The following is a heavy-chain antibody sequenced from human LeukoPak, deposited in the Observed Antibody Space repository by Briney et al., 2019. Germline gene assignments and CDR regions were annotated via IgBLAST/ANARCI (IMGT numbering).Heavy chain of an antibody. V-gene: IGHV3-23*01. CDR3: ARGDGSGSLSVDY. J-gene: IGHJ4*02. D-gene: IGHD3-10*01. CDR1: GFTFSSYG. CDR2: ISGSGGST. Sequence: GGSLRLSCAASGFTFSSYGMSWVRQAPGKGLEWVSAISGSGGSTYYADSVKGRFTISRDNAKNSLYLQMNSLRAEDTAVYYCARGDGSGSLSVDYWGQGTLVTISS.